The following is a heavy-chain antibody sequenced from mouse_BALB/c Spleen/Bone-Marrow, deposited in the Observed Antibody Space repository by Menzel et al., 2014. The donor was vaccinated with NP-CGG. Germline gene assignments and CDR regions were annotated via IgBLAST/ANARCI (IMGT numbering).Heavy chain of an antibody. J-gene: IGHJ2*01. CDR3: SLLGDY. V-gene: IGHV1-53*01. CDR2: INPYNGGT. Sequence: QMQLKESGAELVKPGASVKLSCKASGYTFTRYYMYWVKQRPGQGLEWIGGINPYNGGTHFNEKFKSKATLTVDKSSSTAYMQLNSLTSEDSAVYYCSLLGDYWGQGTTLTVSS. D-gene: IGHD1-1*01. CDR1: GYTFTRYY.